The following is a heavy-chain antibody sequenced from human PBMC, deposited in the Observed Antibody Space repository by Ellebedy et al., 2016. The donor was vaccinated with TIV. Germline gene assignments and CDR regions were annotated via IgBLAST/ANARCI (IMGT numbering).Heavy chain of an antibody. CDR2: LSGKTYGGTT. J-gene: IGHJ2*01. CDR3: ARGNWYCDL. Sequence: GESLKISCAASGFTFSDHHMDWVRQAPGKGLEWVGFLSGKTYGGTTEYAGPVKGRFSISRDDSKNSVYLQMNSLKTEDTAVYYCARGNWYCDLWGRGTLVTVSA. V-gene: IGHV3-72*01. CDR1: GFTFSDHH.